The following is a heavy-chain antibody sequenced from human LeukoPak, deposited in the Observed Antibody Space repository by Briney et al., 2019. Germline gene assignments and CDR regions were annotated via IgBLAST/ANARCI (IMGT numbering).Heavy chain of an antibody. CDR3: ARDHWTVPVWKNGYSYDPTWEYAFDI. Sequence: SVKVSCKASGGTFSSYAISWVRQAPGQGLEWMGRIIPIFGTANYAQKFQGRVTITTDESTSTAYMELSSLRSEDTAVYYRARDHWTVPVWKNGYSYDPTWEYAFDIWGQGTMVTVSS. CDR1: GGTFSSYA. D-gene: IGHD5-18*01. CDR2: IIPIFGTA. V-gene: IGHV1-69*05. J-gene: IGHJ3*02.